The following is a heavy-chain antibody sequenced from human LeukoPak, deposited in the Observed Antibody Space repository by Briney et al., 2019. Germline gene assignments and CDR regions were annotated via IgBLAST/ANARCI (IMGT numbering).Heavy chain of an antibody. Sequence: GGSLRLSCAASGFTFSSYEMNWVRQAPGKGLEWVSYISSSGSTIYYADSVKGRFTISRDNAKNSLYLQMNSLRAEDTAVYYCARDGRGSGWPLHMDVWGKGTTVTVSS. CDR2: ISSSGSTI. J-gene: IGHJ6*03. D-gene: IGHD6-19*01. CDR3: ARDGRGSGWPLHMDV. V-gene: IGHV3-48*03. CDR1: GFTFSSYE.